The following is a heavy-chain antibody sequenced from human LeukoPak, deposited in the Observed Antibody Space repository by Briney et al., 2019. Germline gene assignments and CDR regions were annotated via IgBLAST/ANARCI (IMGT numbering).Heavy chain of an antibody. CDR2: IYPGDSDT. CDR1: GYSFTSYW. J-gene: IGHJ4*02. D-gene: IGHD3-16*02. Sequence: GESLKISCKGSGYSFTSYWIGWARQMPGKGLEWMGIIYPGDSDTRYSPSFQGQVTISADKSISTAYLQWSSLKASDTAMYYCARSLTFGGVIVIGFDYWGQGTLVTVSS. V-gene: IGHV5-51*01. CDR3: ARSLTFGGVIVIGFDY.